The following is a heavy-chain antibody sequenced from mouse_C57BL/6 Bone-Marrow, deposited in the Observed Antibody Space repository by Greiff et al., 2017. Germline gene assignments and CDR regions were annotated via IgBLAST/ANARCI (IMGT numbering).Heavy chain of an antibody. V-gene: IGHV3-6*01. Sequence: EVKLMESGPGLVKPSQSLSLTCSVTGYSITSGYYWNWIRQFPGNKLEWMGYISYDGSNNYNPSLKNRISITRDTSKNQFFLKLNSVTTEDTATYYCAAPQTLAWFAYWGQGTLVTVSA. CDR1: GYSITSGYY. CDR2: ISYDGSN. J-gene: IGHJ3*01. CDR3: AAPQTLAWFAY.